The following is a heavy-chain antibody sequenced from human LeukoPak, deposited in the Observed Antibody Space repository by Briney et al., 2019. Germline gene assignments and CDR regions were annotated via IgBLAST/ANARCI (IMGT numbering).Heavy chain of an antibody. V-gene: IGHV4-59*01. D-gene: IGHD1-26*01. J-gene: IGHJ4*02. CDR2: IYYSGST. CDR3: ARGGGSYLPAHFDY. CDR1: GGSISSYY. Sequence: SETLSLTCTVSGGSISSYYWSWIRQPPGKGLEWIGYIYYSGSTNYNPSLKSRVTISVDTSKNQFSLKRSSVTAADTAVYYCARGGGSYLPAHFDYWGQGTLVTVSS.